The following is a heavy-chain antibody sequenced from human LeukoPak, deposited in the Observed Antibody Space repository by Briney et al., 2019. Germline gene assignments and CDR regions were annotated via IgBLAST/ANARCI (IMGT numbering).Heavy chain of an antibody. Sequence: GGSLRLSCAASGFTFSSYWMHWVRQAPGKGLVWVSRIKNGGSSTNYADSVKGRFTISRDNAKNTLYLQMNSLRAEDTAVYYCASFCSSSSCALDFWGQGTLVTVSS. CDR1: GFTFSSYW. CDR2: IKNGGSST. D-gene: IGHD2-2*01. J-gene: IGHJ4*02. CDR3: ASFCSSSSCALDF. V-gene: IGHV3-74*01.